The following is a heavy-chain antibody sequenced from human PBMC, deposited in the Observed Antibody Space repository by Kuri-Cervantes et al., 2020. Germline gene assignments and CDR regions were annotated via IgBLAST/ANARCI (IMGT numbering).Heavy chain of an antibody. CDR3: VRTTSPYSIICPSCAVQGGYFDY. V-gene: IGHV1-18*01. J-gene: IGHJ4*02. CDR2: ISGYNGDT. D-gene: IGHD6-13*01. Sequence: ASVKVSCKASGYTFTSYAMHWVRQAPGQGLEWMGWISGYNGDTKYAQKVQGRVAMTTDTSTSTAYMELRSLRSDDTAVYYCVRTTSPYSIICPSCAVQGGYFDYWGQGALVTVSS. CDR1: GYTFTSYA.